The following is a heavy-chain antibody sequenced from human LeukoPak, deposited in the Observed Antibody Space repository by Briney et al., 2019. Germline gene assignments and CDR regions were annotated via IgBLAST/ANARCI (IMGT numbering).Heavy chain of an antibody. CDR1: GGSISSGDYF. V-gene: IGHV4-30-4*01. Sequence: PSQTLSLTCSVSGGSISSGDYFWTWIRQPPGKGLEYIGYIYYSGTTYYNPSLKSRITMSVDMSANQFSLRLTSVSAADTAVYYCTRAYWIGFHFDSWGQGILVSASS. D-gene: IGHD3-3*01. CDR2: IYYSGTT. CDR3: TRAYWIGFHFDS. J-gene: IGHJ4*02.